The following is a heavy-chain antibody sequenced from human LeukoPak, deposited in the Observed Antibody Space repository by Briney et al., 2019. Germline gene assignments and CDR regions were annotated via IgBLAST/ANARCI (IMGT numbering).Heavy chain of an antibody. CDR2: IIPILGIA. Sequence: ASVKVSCKASGGTFSSYTISWVRQAPGQGLEWMGRIIPILGIANYAQKFQGRVTITADKSTSTAYMELSSLRSEDTAVYYCARGVAQWLVRADWFDPWGQGTLVSVSS. CDR3: ARGVAQWLVRADWFDP. V-gene: IGHV1-69*02. D-gene: IGHD6-19*01. J-gene: IGHJ5*02. CDR1: GGTFSSYT.